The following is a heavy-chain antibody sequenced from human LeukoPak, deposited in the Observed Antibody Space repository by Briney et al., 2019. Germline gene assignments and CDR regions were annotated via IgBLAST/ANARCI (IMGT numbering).Heavy chain of an antibody. D-gene: IGHD2-15*01. V-gene: IGHV3-49*04. CDR3: TTGGGDV. CDR2: IRSKAYGGTT. Sequence: PGGSLRLSCTASGFTFGDYAMSWVRQAPGKGLEWVGFIRSKAYGGTTEYAASAKGRFTISRDDSKSIAYLQMNSLKTEDTAVYYCTTGGGDVWGQGTTVTVSS. J-gene: IGHJ6*02. CDR1: GFTFGDYA.